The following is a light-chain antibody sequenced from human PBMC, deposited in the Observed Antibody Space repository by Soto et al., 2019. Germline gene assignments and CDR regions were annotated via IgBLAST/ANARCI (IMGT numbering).Light chain of an antibody. CDR3: MQDLHTLCT. CDR2: LRS. Sequence: DIVMTQSPLSLPVTPGEPASISCRSSQSLLHSNGYNYLDWYLQKPGQSPQLLIYLRSNRASGVPDRFGGSGLGTDFTRKISRVEAEYVRVYYCMQDLHTLCTFGRGTMVVIK. J-gene: IGKJ2*02. CDR1: QSLLHSNGYNY. V-gene: IGKV2-28*01.